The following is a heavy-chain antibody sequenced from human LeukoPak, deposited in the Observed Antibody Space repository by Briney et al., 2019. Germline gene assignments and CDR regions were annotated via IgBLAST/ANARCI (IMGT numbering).Heavy chain of an antibody. CDR1: GFIFSNYV. CDR3: TRDPGNLDPSLDY. Sequence: GGSLRLSCAASGFIFSNYVMSWVRQAPGQRLEWMGWINAGNGNTKYSQKFQGRVTITRDTSASTAYMELSSLRSEDTAVYYCTRDPGNLDPSLDYWGQGTLVTVSS. J-gene: IGHJ4*02. D-gene: IGHD3/OR15-3a*01. V-gene: IGHV1-3*01. CDR2: INAGNGNT.